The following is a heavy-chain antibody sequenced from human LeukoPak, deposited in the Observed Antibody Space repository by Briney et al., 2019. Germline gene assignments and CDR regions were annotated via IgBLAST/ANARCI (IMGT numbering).Heavy chain of an antibody. CDR3: ARVKRDYGDYEVDY. V-gene: IGHV1-69*02. CDR2: IIPILGIA. D-gene: IGHD4-17*01. J-gene: IGHJ4*02. CDR1: GGTFSSYT. Sequence: EASVKVSCKASGGTFSSYTISWVRQVPGQGLEWMGRIIPILGIANYAQKFQGRVTITADKSTSTAYMELSSLRSEDTAVYYCARVKRDYGDYEVDYWGQGTLVTVSS.